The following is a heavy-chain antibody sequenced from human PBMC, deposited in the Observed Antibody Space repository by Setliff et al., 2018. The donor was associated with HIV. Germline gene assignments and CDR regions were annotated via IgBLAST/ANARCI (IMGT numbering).Heavy chain of an antibody. CDR1: GYSFTTYS. Sequence: ASVKVSCKASGYSFTTYSINWLRQAPGQGPEWMGWIHTSTGKPTYVRDFTGRFVFSLDTSVNTAFLQISDLKTEDSAVYYCARNSPFPPSSGAHFDFWGPGTLVTVSS. CDR3: ARNSPFPPSSGAHFDF. J-gene: IGHJ4*02. D-gene: IGHD3-22*01. V-gene: IGHV7-4-1*02. CDR2: IHTSTGKP.